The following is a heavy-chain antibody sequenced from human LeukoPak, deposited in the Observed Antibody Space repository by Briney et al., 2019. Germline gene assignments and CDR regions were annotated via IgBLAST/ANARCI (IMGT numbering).Heavy chain of an antibody. CDR2: IYYSGST. Sequence: SETLSLTCTVSGGSISSYYWSWIRQPPGKGLEWIGYIYYSGSTNYNPSLKSRVTISVDTSKNQFSLKLSSVTAADTAVYYCARASWAYSPFDSWGQGALVTVSS. D-gene: IGHD2-21*01. V-gene: IGHV4-59*08. CDR1: GGSISSYY. J-gene: IGHJ4*02. CDR3: ARASWAYSPFDS.